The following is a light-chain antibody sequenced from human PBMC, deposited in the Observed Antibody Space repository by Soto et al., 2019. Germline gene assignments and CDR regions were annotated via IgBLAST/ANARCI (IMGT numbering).Light chain of an antibody. CDR1: QRITTY. Sequence: IHMTQSPSSLSASVGDRVTITCRASQRITTYLNWYQQKPGKAPKLLISTAATLQGGVPSRFSGSGSGTDFTLTITTLPPEYFATYFCQQSYSTPYTFGQGTKLEIK. J-gene: IGKJ2*01. V-gene: IGKV1-39*01. CDR2: TAA. CDR3: QQSYSTPYT.